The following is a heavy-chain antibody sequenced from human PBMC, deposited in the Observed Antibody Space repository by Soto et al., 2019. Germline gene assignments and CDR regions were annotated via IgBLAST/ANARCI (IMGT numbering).Heavy chain of an antibody. J-gene: IGHJ5*02. CDR2: IYSSGNP. CDR1: GGSISSSSYY. Sequence: QLQLQESGPVLVKPSETLFLTCTVSGGSISSSSYYWGWGRQPPWKGLEWIGRIYSSGNPYYNPSRKSRVTIALDTSKNQFSLKMSSVHAADTAVYYCATSNWFDPWCQGALVPVSS. CDR3: ATSNWFDP. V-gene: IGHV4-39*01.